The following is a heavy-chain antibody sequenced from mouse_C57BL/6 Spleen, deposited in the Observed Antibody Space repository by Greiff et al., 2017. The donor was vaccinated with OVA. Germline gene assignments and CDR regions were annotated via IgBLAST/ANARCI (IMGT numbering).Heavy chain of an antibody. V-gene: IGHV1-52*01. CDR3: ARWLGTDAWFAY. J-gene: IGHJ3*01. CDR2: IDPSDSGT. D-gene: IGHD3-3*01. CDR1: GYTFTSYW. Sequence: VQLQQPGAELVRPGSSVKLSCKASGYTFTSYWMHWVKQRPIQGLEWIGNIDPSDSGTHSNQKFKDKATLTVDQSSSTAYMQLSSLTSEDSAVYYCARWLGTDAWFAYWGQGTLVTVSA.